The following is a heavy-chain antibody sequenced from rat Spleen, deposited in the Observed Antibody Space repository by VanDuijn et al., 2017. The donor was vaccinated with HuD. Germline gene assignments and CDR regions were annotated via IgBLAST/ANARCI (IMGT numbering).Heavy chain of an antibody. V-gene: IGHV5-29*01. D-gene: IGHD1-12*03. Sequence: EVQLVESDGGLVQPGRSLKLSCAASGFTFSDYYMAWVRQAPTKGLEWVATISYEGSSTYYGDSVKGRFTISRDNAKSTLYLQMDSLRSEDTATYYCTRGWLSPYNWFAYWGQGTLVTVSS. J-gene: IGHJ3*01. CDR2: ISYEGSST. CDR1: GFTFSDYY. CDR3: TRGWLSPYNWFAY.